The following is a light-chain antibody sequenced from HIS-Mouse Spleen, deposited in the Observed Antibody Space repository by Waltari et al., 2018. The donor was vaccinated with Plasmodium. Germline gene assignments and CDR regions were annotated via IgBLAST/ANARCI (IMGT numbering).Light chain of an antibody. J-gene: IGKJ2*01. CDR3: QQYNNWPPYT. Sequence: EIVMTQSPATLSVSPGEGTTLSCMASQSVSSNLAWYQQKPGQAPRLLLYGASTRATAIPARFSGSGSGTEFTLTISSLQSEDFAVYYCQQYNNWPPYTFGQGTKLEIK. V-gene: IGKV3-15*01. CDR2: GAS. CDR1: QSVSSN.